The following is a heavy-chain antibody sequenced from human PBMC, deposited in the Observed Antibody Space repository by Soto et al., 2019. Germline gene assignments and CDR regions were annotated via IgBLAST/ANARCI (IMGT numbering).Heavy chain of an antibody. V-gene: IGHV1-69*02. J-gene: IGHJ6*02. D-gene: IGHD4-17*01. CDR3: ASVGGSSDGDNYYYGMDV. Sequence: QVQLVQSGAEVKKPGSSVKVSCKASGGTFSSYTISWVRQAPGQGLEWMGRIIPILGIANYAQKFQGRVTITGHKSKSTAYMELSRLRSENTAVYDGASVGGSSDGDNYYYGMDVWGQGTTVTVSS. CDR2: IIPILGIA. CDR1: GGTFSSYT.